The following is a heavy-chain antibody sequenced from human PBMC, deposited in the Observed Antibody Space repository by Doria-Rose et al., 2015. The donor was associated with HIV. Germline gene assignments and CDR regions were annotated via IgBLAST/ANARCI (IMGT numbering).Heavy chain of an antibody. Sequence: QITLKESGPALVKPTETLTLTCTVSGVSLSSPGMGVSWIRQPPGKALEWLANIFSDDERSYKTSLKSRLTISRGTSKSQVVLTMTDMDPADTATYYCARIKSSRWYHKYYFDFWGQGTLVIVSA. CDR2: IFSDDER. J-gene: IGHJ4*02. CDR1: GVSLSSPGMG. D-gene: IGHD6-13*01. CDR3: ARIKSSRWYHKYYFDF. V-gene: IGHV2-26*01.